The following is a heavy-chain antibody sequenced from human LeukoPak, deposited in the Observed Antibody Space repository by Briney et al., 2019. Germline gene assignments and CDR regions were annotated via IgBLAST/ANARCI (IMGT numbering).Heavy chain of an antibody. D-gene: IGHD3-10*01. J-gene: IGHJ5*02. CDR3: ARASGRGPYNWFDL. Sequence: SETLSLTCTVSGGSISSSSYYWGWIRQPPGKGLEWIGSIYYSGSTYYNPSLKSRVTISVDTSKNQFSLKLSSVTAADTAVYYCARASGRGPYNWFDLWGQGTLVTVSS. V-gene: IGHV4-39*07. CDR1: GGSISSSSYY. CDR2: IYYSGST.